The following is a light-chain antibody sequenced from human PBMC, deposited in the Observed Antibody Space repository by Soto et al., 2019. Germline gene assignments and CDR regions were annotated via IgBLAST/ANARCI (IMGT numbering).Light chain of an antibody. CDR2: EVT. V-gene: IGLV2-8*01. Sequence: QSVLTQPPSASGSPGQSVTISCTGTSSDVGGYNYVSWYQQRPGKAPKLMIYEVTKRPSGVPDRFSGSKSGNTASLTVSGLQAEDEADYYCSSYAGSDRGVFGGGTKVTVL. J-gene: IGLJ3*02. CDR1: SSDVGGYNY. CDR3: SSYAGSDRGV.